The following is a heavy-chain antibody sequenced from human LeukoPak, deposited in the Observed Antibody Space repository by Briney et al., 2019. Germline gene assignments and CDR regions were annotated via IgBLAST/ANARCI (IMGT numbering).Heavy chain of an antibody. CDR1: GFTFSSYA. D-gene: IGHD1-1*01. CDR2: ISYDGSNK. V-gene: IGHV3-30-3*01. Sequence: PGGSLRLSCAASGFTFSSYAMHWVRQAPGKGLEWVAVISYDGSNKYYADSVKGRFTISRDNSKNTLYLQMNSLRAEDTAVYYCARGYDWNDVFYFDYWGQGTLVTVSS. J-gene: IGHJ4*02. CDR3: ARGYDWNDVFYFDY.